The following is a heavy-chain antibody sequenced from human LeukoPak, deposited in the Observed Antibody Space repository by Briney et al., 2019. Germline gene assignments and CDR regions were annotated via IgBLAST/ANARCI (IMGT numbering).Heavy chain of an antibody. V-gene: IGHV4-31*03. J-gene: IGHJ4*02. CDR2: IYYSGTT. D-gene: IGHD2-15*01. CDR1: GGSISSGGYH. Sequence: SETLSLTCTVSGGSISSGGYHWSWIRQHPGKGLEWIGHIYYSGTTYYHPSLKRRVTISIDTSKKQFSLKLSSVTAADTAVYYCARAYCSGGSCYVDYWGQGTLVTVSS. CDR3: ARAYCSGGSCYVDY.